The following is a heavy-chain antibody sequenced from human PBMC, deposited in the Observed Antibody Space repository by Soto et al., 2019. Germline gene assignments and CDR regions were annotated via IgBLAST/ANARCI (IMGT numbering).Heavy chain of an antibody. CDR1: GYTFTSYG. J-gene: IGHJ4*02. V-gene: IGHV1-18*01. CDR2: ISAYNGNT. Sequence: ASVKVSCKASGYTFTSYGISWVRQAPGQGLEWMGWISAYNGNTNYAQKLQGRVTMTTDTSTSTAYMELRSLRSDDTAVYYCAKVPNGVATIEFPTYYLDYWGQGTLGTVSS. CDR3: AKVPNGVATIEFPTYYLDY. D-gene: IGHD5-12*01.